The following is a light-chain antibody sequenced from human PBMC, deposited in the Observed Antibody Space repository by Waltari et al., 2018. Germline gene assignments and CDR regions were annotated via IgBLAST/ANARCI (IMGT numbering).Light chain of an antibody. CDR2: DVD. Sequence: QSALTQPRSVSGSPGQSLTLSCTGTNSDVGAYNYVSWYQQRPGEAPKLVIYDVDKRPSGVPDRFSGSKAGNTASRTISGLQADDEADYYCCSYAGRYTSVFGGGTKVTVL. CDR1: NSDVGAYNY. V-gene: IGLV2-11*01. CDR3: CSYAGRYTSV. J-gene: IGLJ2*01.